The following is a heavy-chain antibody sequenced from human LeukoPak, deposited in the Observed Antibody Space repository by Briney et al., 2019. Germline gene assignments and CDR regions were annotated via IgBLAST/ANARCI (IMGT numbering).Heavy chain of an antibody. CDR3: ASDSPRVGATGSNDH. CDR1: GFIFSSYW. V-gene: IGHV3-7*03. D-gene: IGHD1-26*01. CDR2: IKQDGNER. J-gene: IGHJ4*02. Sequence: GGSLRLSCTASGFIFSSYWMSWVRQAPGKGLEWVANIKQDGNERHYVDSVKGRFTISRDNSKNSLYLQMNSLRPEDTAVYYCASDSPRVGATGSNDHWGQGTQVTVSS.